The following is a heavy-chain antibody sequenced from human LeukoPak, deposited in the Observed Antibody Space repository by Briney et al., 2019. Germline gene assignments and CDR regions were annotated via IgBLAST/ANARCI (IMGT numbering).Heavy chain of an antibody. D-gene: IGHD2-2*01. Sequence: SETLSLTCAVYGGSFSGYYWSWIRQPPGKGLEWIGEINHSGSTNYNPSLKSRVTISVDTSKNQFSLKLSSVTAADTAVYYCARGPLGYCSSTSCYGGGYNYMDVWGKRTTVTVSS. CDR3: ARGPLGYCSSTSCYGGGYNYMDV. CDR2: INHSGST. CDR1: GGSFSGYY. V-gene: IGHV4-34*01. J-gene: IGHJ6*03.